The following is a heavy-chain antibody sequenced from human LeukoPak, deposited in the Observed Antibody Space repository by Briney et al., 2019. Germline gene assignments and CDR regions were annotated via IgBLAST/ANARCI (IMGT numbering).Heavy chain of an antibody. Sequence: APVKVSCKASGYTFTGHYMHWVRQAPGQGLEWMGRINPNSGGTNYAQKFQGRVTMTRDTSISTAYMELSRLRSDDTAVYYCARSPFRSGWYTGDYWGQGTLVTVSS. V-gene: IGHV1-2*06. J-gene: IGHJ4*02. CDR3: ARSPFRSGWYTGDY. CDR1: GYTFTGHY. D-gene: IGHD6-19*01. CDR2: INPNSGGT.